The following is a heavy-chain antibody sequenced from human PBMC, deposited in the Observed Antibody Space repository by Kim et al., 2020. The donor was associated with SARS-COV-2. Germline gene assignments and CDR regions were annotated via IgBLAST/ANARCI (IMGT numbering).Heavy chain of an antibody. V-gene: IGHV1-46*01. CDR1: GYTFTSYY. J-gene: IGHJ6*02. Sequence: ASVKVSCKASGYTFTSYYMHWVRQAPGQGLEWMGIINPSGGSTSYAQKFQGRVTMTRDTSTSTVYMELSSLRSEDTAVYYCASRGQLAHYYYYGMDVWGQGTTVTVSS. D-gene: IGHD6-6*01. CDR3: ASRGQLAHYYYYGMDV. CDR2: INPSGGST.